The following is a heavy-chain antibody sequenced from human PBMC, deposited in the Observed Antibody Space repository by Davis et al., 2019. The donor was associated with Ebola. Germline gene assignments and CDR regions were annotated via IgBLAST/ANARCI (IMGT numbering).Heavy chain of an antibody. CDR2: IKQDGSEK. CDR3: AKDSRRITIFGVPGG. J-gene: IGHJ4*02. D-gene: IGHD3-3*01. CDR1: GFTFSSYW. Sequence: GESLKTPRAAPGFTFSSYWMSWVRQAPGKGLEWVANIKQDGSEKYYVDSVKGRFTISRDNAKNSLYLQMNSLRAEDTAVYYCAKDSRRITIFGVPGGWGQGTLVTVSS. V-gene: IGHV3-7*01.